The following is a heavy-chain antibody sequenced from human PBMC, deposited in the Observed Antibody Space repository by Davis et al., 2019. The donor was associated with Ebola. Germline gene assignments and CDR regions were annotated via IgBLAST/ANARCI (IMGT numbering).Heavy chain of an antibody. V-gene: IGHV3-23*01. Sequence: GESLKISCAASGFTFRNYGMSWVRQVPGKGLEWVATFSSDGANTYYADSVKGRVTISRDNSKNTLYLQMNSLRVEDTAMYYCAKGGYQLLHDYWGQGTLVTVSS. D-gene: IGHD4-11*01. J-gene: IGHJ4*02. CDR2: FSSDGANT. CDR1: GFTFRNYG. CDR3: AKGGYQLLHDY.